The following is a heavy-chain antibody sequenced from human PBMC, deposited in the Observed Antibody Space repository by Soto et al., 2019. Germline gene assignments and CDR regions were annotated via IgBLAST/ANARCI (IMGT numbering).Heavy chain of an antibody. J-gene: IGHJ3*02. Sequence: QLVESGGGLVRPGGSLRLSCADSGFTCSSYSMNWVRQAPGKGLEWVSSISSTSSPIFYADSVEGRFAISRDNAKRTLYLQMNSLRVEDTAVYYCVRGGRGYTKDDVFDIWGLGTMVTVSS. V-gene: IGHV3-21*01. CDR1: GFTCSSYS. D-gene: IGHD2-2*02. CDR3: VRGGRGYTKDDVFDI. CDR2: ISSTSSPI.